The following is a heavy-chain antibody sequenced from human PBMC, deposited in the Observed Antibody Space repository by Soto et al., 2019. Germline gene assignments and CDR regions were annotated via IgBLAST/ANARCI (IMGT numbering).Heavy chain of an antibody. Sequence: GGSLRLSCAASGFIFRNYWMSWVRQAPGKGLEWVASIKQDGSEKYYVDSVKGRFTISRDNAKNSLYLRMNSLRVADTAVYYCTRPYFNSSGPYFDYWGQGTLVTVSS. CDR2: IKQDGSEK. J-gene: IGHJ4*02. V-gene: IGHV3-7*03. D-gene: IGHD3-22*01. CDR1: GFIFRNYW. CDR3: TRPYFNSSGPYFDY.